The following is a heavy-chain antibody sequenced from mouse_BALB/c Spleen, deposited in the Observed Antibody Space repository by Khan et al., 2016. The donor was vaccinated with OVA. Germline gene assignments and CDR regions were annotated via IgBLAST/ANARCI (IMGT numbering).Heavy chain of an antibody. V-gene: IGHV14-3*02. CDR1: GFNIKDTY. D-gene: IGHD2-1*01. Sequence: VQLQQSGAELVKPGASVKLSCSASGFNIKDTYIHWMKQRPEQGLEWIGRIDPPNDDSKYGPKFQAKATLTADTSSNTAYLQLSSLTSEDTAVYYCATLYCNPFAFWGQGTLVSVSA. J-gene: IGHJ3*01. CDR2: IDPPNDDS. CDR3: ATLYCNPFAF.